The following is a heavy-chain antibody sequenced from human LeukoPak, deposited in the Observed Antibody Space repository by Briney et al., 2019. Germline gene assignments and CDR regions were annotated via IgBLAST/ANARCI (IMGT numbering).Heavy chain of an antibody. CDR1: GFTFSSYA. CDR3: ARDRGDIVLMVYASGDY. V-gene: IGHV3-30-3*01. Sequence: GRSLRLSCAASGFTFSSYAMHWVRQAPGKGLEWVAVISYDGSNKYYADSVKGRFTISRDNSKNTLYLQMNSLRAEDTAVYYCARDRGDIVLMVYASGDYWGQGTLVTVSS. D-gene: IGHD2-8*01. J-gene: IGHJ4*02. CDR2: ISYDGSNK.